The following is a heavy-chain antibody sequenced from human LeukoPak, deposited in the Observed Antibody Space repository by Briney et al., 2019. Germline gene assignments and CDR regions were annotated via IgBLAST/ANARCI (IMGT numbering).Heavy chain of an antibody. J-gene: IGHJ4*02. V-gene: IGHV3-30*03. CDR3: ASQKRGYSYAMDY. Sequence: GRSLRLSCAASGFTFSSYGMHWVRQAPGEGLEWVAVISYDGSNKYYADSVKGRFTNSRDNSKNTLYLQMNSLRAEDTAVYYCASQKRGYSYAMDYWGQGTLVTVSS. CDR1: GFTFSSYG. CDR2: ISYDGSNK. D-gene: IGHD5-18*01.